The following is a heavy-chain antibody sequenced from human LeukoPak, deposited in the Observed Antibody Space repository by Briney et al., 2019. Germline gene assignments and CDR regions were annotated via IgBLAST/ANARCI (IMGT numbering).Heavy chain of an antibody. V-gene: IGHV3-66*01. CDR1: GFTVSSNY. D-gene: IGHD3-9*01. CDR2: IYSGGST. J-gene: IGHJ6*02. Sequence: GGSLRLSCAASGFTVSSNYMSWVRQAPGKGLEWVSVIYSGGSTYYADSVKGRFTISRDNSKNTLYLQMNSLRAEDTAVYYCASERGLRYFDWLREREHGMDVWGQGTTVTVSS. CDR3: ASERGLRYFDWLREREHGMDV.